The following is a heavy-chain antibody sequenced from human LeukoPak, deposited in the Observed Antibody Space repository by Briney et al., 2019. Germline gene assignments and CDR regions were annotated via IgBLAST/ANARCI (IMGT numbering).Heavy chain of an antibody. CDR3: ARHAASSYDFWSDNWFDP. Sequence: SETLSLTCTVSGGSISSSSYYWGWIRQPPGTGLEWIGSIYYSGSTYYNPSLKSRVTISVDTSKNQFSLKLSSVTAADTAVYYCARHAASSYDFWSDNWFDPWGQGTLVTVSS. D-gene: IGHD3-3*01. V-gene: IGHV4-39*01. J-gene: IGHJ5*02. CDR1: GGSISSSSYY. CDR2: IYYSGST.